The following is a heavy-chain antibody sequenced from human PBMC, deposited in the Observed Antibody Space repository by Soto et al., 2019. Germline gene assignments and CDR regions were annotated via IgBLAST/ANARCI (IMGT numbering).Heavy chain of an antibody. D-gene: IGHD5-18*01. V-gene: IGHV3-33*01. CDR2: IWYDGSNK. CDR3: ARDGGYSYGGWYAPFDY. J-gene: IGHJ4*02. Sequence: GGSLRLSCAASGFTFSSYGMHWVRQAPGKGLEWVAVIWYDGSNKYYADSVKGRFTISRDNSKNTLYLQMNSLRAEDTAVYYCARDGGYSYGGWYAPFDYWGQGTLVTVSS. CDR1: GFTFSSYG.